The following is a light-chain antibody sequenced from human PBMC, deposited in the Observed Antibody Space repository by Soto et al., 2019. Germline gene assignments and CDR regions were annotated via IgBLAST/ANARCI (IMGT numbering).Light chain of an antibody. J-gene: IGLJ1*01. V-gene: IGLV8-61*01. CDR1: SGSVSTSYY. CDR3: VLYMGSGMGDDV. CDR2: STN. Sequence: QAVVTQEPSFSVSPGGTVTLTCGLSSGSVSTSYYPSWYQQTPGQAPRTLIYSTNTRSSGVPDRFSGSILGNKAALTITGAQADDESDYYCVLYMGSGMGDDVFGTGTKLTVL.